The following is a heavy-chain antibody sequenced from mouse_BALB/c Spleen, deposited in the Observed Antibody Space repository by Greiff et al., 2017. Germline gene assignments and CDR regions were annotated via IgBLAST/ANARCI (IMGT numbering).Heavy chain of an antibody. CDR2: ISYSGST. V-gene: IGHV3-8*02. D-gene: IGHD2-4*01. CDR1: GDSITSGY. Sequence: EVKLQESGPSLVKPSQTLSLTCSVTGDSITSGYWNWIRKFPGNKLEYMGYISYSGSTYYNPSLKSRISITRDTSKNQYYLQLNSVTIEDTATYYCARSYDYDVTWFAYWGQGTLVTVSA. CDR3: ARSYDYDVTWFAY. J-gene: IGHJ3*01.